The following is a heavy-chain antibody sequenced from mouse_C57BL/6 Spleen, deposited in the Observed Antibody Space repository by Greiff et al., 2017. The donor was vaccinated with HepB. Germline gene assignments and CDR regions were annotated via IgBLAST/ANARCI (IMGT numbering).Heavy chain of an antibody. CDR3: ASEGNYGSSYAMDY. CDR1: GYTFTSYG. CDR2: IYPRSGNT. V-gene: IGHV1-81*01. D-gene: IGHD1-1*01. Sequence: VKLQESGAELARPGASVKLSCKASGYTFTSYGISWVKQRTGQGLEWIGEIYPRSGNTYYNEKFKGKATLTADKSSSTAYMELRSLTSEDSAVYFCASEGNYGSSYAMDYWGQGTSVTVSS. J-gene: IGHJ4*01.